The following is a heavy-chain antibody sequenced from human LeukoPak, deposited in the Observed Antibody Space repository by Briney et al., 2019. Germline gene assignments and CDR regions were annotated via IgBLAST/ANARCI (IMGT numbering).Heavy chain of an antibody. Sequence: GGFLRLSCAASGFTVSSNYMTWVRQAPGKGLEWVSVIYSGGRTYYADSVKGRFTISRDNSKNTLYLQMNSLTTEDTAVYYCAGEDPIVYWGQGILVTVSS. J-gene: IGHJ4*02. V-gene: IGHV3-66*02. CDR3: AGEDPIVY. CDR2: IYSGGRT. D-gene: IGHD3-16*02. CDR1: GFTVSSNY.